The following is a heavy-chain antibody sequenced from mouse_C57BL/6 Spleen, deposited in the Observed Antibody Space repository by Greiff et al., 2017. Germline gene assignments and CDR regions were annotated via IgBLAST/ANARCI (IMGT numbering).Heavy chain of an antibody. J-gene: IGHJ4*01. CDR2: INPNNGGT. V-gene: IGHV1-22*01. CDR1: GYTFTDYN. D-gene: IGHD2-4*01. CDR3: ARGPYHHDWGAMDY. Sequence: EVQLQESGPELVKPGASVKMSCKASGYTFTDYNMHWVKQSHGKSLEWIGYINPNNGGTSYNQKFKGKATLTVNKSSSTAYMALRSLTSEDSAVYYCARGPYHHDWGAMDYWGQGTSVTVSS.